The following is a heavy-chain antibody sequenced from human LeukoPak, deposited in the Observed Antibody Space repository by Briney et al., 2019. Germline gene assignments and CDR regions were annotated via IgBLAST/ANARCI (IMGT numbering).Heavy chain of an antibody. J-gene: IGHJ4*02. CDR1: GFTFSNYW. CDR2: INIDGTST. CDR3: ARTYGSGSLDY. D-gene: IGHD2-15*01. V-gene: IGHV3-74*01. Sequence: GGSLRLSCAASGFTFSNYWMHWVRQVPGKGLVYVSRINIDGTSTSYADSVKGRFTISRDNAKNSIYLQMNGLTAEDTAVYYCARTYGSGSLDYGGQGTLVTVSS.